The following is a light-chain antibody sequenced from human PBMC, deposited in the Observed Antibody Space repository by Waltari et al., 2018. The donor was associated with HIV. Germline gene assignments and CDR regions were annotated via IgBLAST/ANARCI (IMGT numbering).Light chain of an antibody. J-gene: IGLJ2*01. CDR1: SSPIGPYS. V-gene: IGLV1-44*01. CDR3: ATWEHRLNGPI. CDR2: NNN. Sequence: QSVLTQPPSASGTPGQRVTISCSGGSSPIGPYSVNWYQQVPGTAPKLLIYNNNQWPSGVPDRFSGSKSGTSASLAISGLQSEDEADYYCATWEHRLNGPIFGGGTRLTVL.